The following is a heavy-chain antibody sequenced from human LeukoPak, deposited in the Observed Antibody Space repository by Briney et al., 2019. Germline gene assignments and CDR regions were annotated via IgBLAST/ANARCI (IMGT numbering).Heavy chain of an antibody. CDR2: IYSGGST. V-gene: IGHV3-53*01. J-gene: IGHJ3*02. Sequence: PGGSLRLSCAASGFTVSSNYMSRVRQAPGKGLEWVPVIYSGGSTYYADSVKGRFTISRDNSKNTLYLQMYSLRAEDTAVYYCASDYGDYVGAFDIWGQGTMVTVSS. D-gene: IGHD4-17*01. CDR1: GFTVSSNY. CDR3: ASDYGDYVGAFDI.